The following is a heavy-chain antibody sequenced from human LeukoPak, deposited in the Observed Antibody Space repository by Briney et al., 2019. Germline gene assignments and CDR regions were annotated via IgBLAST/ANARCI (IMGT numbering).Heavy chain of an antibody. CDR3: ARQGEATGTVSLNAFDI. D-gene: IGHD1/OR15-1a*01. Sequence: SETLSLTCTVSGGSIRSYYWSWIRQPPGKGLEWIGYIYDSGSTNYNPSLKSRVTISVDTSKNQFSLKLSSVTAADTAVYYCARQGEATGTVSLNAFDIWDQGTTVTVSS. CDR1: GGSIRSYY. V-gene: IGHV4-59*08. CDR2: IYDSGST. J-gene: IGHJ3*02.